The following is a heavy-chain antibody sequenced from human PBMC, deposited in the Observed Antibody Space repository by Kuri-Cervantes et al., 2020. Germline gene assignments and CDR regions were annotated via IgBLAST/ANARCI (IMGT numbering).Heavy chain of an antibody. J-gene: IGHJ4*02. Sequence: GESLKISCAASGFTFSSYAMSWVRQAPGKGLEWVSAISGSGGSTYYADAVKGRFTISRDNSKNTLYLQMNSLRAEDTAVYYCAKDRGRYCSGGSCVYWGQGTLVTVSS. CDR1: GFTFSSYA. CDR3: AKDRGRYCSGGSCVY. V-gene: IGHV3-23*01. D-gene: IGHD2-15*01. CDR2: ISGSGGST.